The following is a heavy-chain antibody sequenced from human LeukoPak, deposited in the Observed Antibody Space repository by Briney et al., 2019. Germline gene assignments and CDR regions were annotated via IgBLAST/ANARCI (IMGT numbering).Heavy chain of an antibody. Sequence: GGSLRLSCAASGFTFSSYAMNWVRQAQGKGLEWISYISSSSITTYYADSVKGRFTISRDNAKNSLYLQMNSLRAEDTALYYCAKEAGSHYDYYKFYGMDVWGQGTAVTVSS. CDR1: GFTFSSYA. CDR2: ISSSSITT. V-gene: IGHV3-48*04. J-gene: IGHJ6*02. D-gene: IGHD1-26*01. CDR3: AKEAGSHYDYYKFYGMDV.